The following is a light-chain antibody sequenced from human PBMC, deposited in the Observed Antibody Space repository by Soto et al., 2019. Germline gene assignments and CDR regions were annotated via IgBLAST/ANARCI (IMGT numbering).Light chain of an antibody. CDR3: QQFYNTPPYT. CDR2: WSS. J-gene: IGKJ2*01. Sequence: DTVMTQSPDSLAVSLGERATSNCKSSPRVFHSPNNLNYLAWYQQKPGQPPKLIISWSSTRESGVPDRFSGSGSGTDFTLTISSLQDEDVAVYYCQQFYNTPPYTFGQGTRLEIK. CDR1: PRVFHSPNNLNY. V-gene: IGKV4-1*01.